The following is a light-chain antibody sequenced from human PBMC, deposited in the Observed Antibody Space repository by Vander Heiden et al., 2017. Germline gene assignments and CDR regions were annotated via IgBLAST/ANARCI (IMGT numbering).Light chain of an antibody. CDR1: QSFGGW. J-gene: IGKJ2*01. V-gene: IGKV1-5*03. CDR3: QHHHA. Sequence: DIQMTQSPSTLSASVGDRVTMSCRASQSFGGWMAWYQQKPGRAPKLLIDRASTLETGVPSRFSGGVSGTEFTLTISSLQPDDIATYYCQHHHAFGPGT. CDR2: RAS.